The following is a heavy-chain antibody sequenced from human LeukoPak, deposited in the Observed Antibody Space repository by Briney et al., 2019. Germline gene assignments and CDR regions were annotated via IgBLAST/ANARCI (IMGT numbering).Heavy chain of an antibody. CDR2: IIPIFGTA. V-gene: IGHV1-69*06. CDR1: GGTFSSYA. CDR3: ARGVPRFGELLAIDY. D-gene: IGHD3-10*01. Sequence: GSSVKVSCKASGGTFSSYAISWVRQAPGQGLEWMGGIIPIFGTANYAQKFQGRVTITADKSTSTAYMELSSLRSEDTAVYYCARGVPRFGELLAIDYWGQGTLVTVSS. J-gene: IGHJ4*02.